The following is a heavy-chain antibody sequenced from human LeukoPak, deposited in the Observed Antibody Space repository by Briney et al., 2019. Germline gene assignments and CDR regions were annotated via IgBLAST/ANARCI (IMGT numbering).Heavy chain of an antibody. V-gene: IGHV3-23*01. CDR1: GFTFSSYA. CDR3: AKDVTAVVTAVDY. Sequence: TGGSLRLSCAASGFTFSSYAMSWVRQAPGKGLDWVSAISGSGGSTYYADFVKGRFTISRDNSKNTLYLQMNSLRAEDTAVYYCAKDVTAVVTAVDYWGQGTLVTVSS. D-gene: IGHD5-18*01. J-gene: IGHJ4*02. CDR2: ISGSGGST.